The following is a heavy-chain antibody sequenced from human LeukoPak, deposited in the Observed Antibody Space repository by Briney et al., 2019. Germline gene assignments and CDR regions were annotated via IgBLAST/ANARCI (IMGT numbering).Heavy chain of an antibody. CDR1: GFTFSNYA. D-gene: IGHD3-22*01. CDR3: AKVYYYYDSSGYRSYDAFDI. V-gene: IGHV3-23*01. CDR2: ISDSGST. J-gene: IGHJ3*02. Sequence: HTGGSLRLSCAASGFTFSNYAMSWVRQAPGKGLDWVSAISDSGSTYYADPVKGRFTISRDNSKNTLYLQMNSLRAEDTAVYYCAKVYYYYDSSGYRSYDAFDIWGQGTMVTVSS.